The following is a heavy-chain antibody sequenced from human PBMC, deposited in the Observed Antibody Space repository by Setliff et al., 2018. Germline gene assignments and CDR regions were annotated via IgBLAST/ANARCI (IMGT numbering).Heavy chain of an antibody. D-gene: IGHD2-21*02. Sequence: PSETLSLTCTVSGASISSYYWSWIRQPPGKGLEWIGYIYYGGTTNYNPSLKSRVSISLDTSKSQFSLRLSSLAAADTAVYYCARGFDVCGGGACYTDGPYYFDYWGLGTLVTVSS. V-gene: IGHV4-59*12. J-gene: IGHJ4*02. CDR2: IYYGGTT. CDR3: ARGFDVCGGGACYTDGPYYFDY. CDR1: GASISSYY.